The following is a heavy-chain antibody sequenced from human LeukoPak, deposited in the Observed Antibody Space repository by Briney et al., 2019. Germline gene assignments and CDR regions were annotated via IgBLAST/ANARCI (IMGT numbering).Heavy chain of an antibody. CDR3: ARALGYSSGWGVDY. J-gene: IGHJ4*02. V-gene: IGHV4-59*01. Sequence: SEPLSLTCTVPGGSISNYYWSWIRQPPGKALEYIGYSYNSGSTYYNPSLKSRVIISQDTSKNQFSLNLSSVTAADTAVYYCARALGYSSGWGVDYWGQGILVTVSS. CDR2: SYNSGST. D-gene: IGHD6-19*01. CDR1: GGSISNYY.